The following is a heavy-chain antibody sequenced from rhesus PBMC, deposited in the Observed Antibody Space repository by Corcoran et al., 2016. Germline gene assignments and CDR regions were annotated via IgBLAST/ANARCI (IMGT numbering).Heavy chain of an antibody. D-gene: IGHD4-29*01. CDR3: AKEGAARYWYFGL. CDR2: ISNGGCST. CDR1: GFTFSAYG. J-gene: IGHJ2*01. V-gene: IGHV3S5*01. Sequence: EVQLVESGGGLVQPGGSLRLSCAASGFTFSAYGMSWVSQAPGKGLDGVSYISNGGCSTYYSESVRCRFNISRENAKNTHSMQMNSLRLEDTCAYYCAKEGAARYWYFGLLGPGTPITISS.